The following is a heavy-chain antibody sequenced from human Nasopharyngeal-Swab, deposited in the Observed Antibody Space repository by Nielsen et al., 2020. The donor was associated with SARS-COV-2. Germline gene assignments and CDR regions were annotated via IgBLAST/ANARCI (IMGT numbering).Heavy chain of an antibody. Sequence: GGSLRLSCAASGFTFSSYAMSWVRQAPGKGLEWVSAISGSGGSTYYADSVKGRFTISRDNSKNTLYLQMNSLRAEDTAVYYCAKDFSLSAFMVADMDFDYWGQGTLVTVSS. J-gene: IGHJ4*02. D-gene: IGHD2/OR15-2a*01. CDR2: ISGSGGST. CDR1: GFTFSSYA. CDR3: AKDFSLSAFMVADMDFDY. V-gene: IGHV3-23*01.